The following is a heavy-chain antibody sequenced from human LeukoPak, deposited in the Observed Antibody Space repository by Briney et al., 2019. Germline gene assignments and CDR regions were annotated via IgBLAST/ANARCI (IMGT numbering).Heavy chain of an antibody. CDR2: ISGRGGST. CDR1: GFTFSSYA. J-gene: IGHJ4*02. V-gene: IGHV3-23*01. Sequence: PGGSLRLSCAASGFTFSSYAMSWVRQAPGKGLEWVSSISGRGGSTYYADSVKGRFTISKDNSKNTLYLQMNSLRAEDTAVYYCAKRTYYYDSSGYPLPYYFDYWGQGTLVTVSS. CDR3: AKRTYYYDSSGYPLPYYFDY. D-gene: IGHD3-22*01.